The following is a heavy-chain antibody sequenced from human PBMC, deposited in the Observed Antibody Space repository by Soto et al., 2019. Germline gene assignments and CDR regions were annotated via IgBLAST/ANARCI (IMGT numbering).Heavy chain of an antibody. CDR2: ISYDGSNK. D-gene: IGHD3-3*01. Sequence: GGSLRLSCAASGFTFSSYGMHWVRQAPGKGLEWVAVISYDGSNKYYADSVKGRFTISRDNSKNTLYLQMNSLRAEDTAVYYCAKGPALRFLEWPIDYWGQGTLVTVSS. J-gene: IGHJ4*02. V-gene: IGHV3-30*18. CDR1: GFTFSSYG. CDR3: AKGPALRFLEWPIDY.